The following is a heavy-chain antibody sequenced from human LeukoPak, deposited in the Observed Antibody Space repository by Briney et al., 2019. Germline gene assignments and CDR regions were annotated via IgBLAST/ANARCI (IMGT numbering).Heavy chain of an antibody. Sequence: GGSLRLSCAASGNYWMHWVRQSPGQGLGWVSHINSDGSWTSYADSVKGRFTISKDNAKNTVYLQMNNLRAEDTAVYYCVSFYETYWGRGTLVTVSS. CDR1: GNYW. V-gene: IGHV3-74*01. CDR2: INSDGSWT. J-gene: IGHJ4*02. CDR3: VSFYETY. D-gene: IGHD2/OR15-2a*01.